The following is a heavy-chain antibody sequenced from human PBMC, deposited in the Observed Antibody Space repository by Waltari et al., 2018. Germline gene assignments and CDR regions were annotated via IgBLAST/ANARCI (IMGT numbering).Heavy chain of an antibody. CDR2: ISYSGIT. J-gene: IGHJ5*02. V-gene: IGHV4-39*01. D-gene: IGHD3-3*02. CDR3: ARFSKSANWIDP. Sequence: QLQLQESGPGLVKPSETLSLTRTVPGGSISSSGSYWGWIRQPPGKGLEWIGSISYSGITYYNTSLMSRVTISVDTSKNQFSLKLTSVIAAETAVFYCARFSKSANWIDPWGQGTLVTVSS. CDR1: GGSISSSGSY.